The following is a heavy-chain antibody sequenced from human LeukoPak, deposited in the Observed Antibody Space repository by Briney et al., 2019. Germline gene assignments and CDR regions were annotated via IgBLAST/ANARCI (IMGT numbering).Heavy chain of an antibody. Sequence: GGSLRLSCAASGFTFSSYAMSWVRQAPGKGLEWVSAITGSGGSTYYADSVKGRFTISRDNSKNTLYLQMNSLRAEDTAVYYCAKGSDILTGYFDYWGQGTLVTVSS. CDR3: AKGSDILTGYFDY. V-gene: IGHV3-23*01. CDR2: ITGSGGST. CDR1: GFTFSSYA. D-gene: IGHD3-9*01. J-gene: IGHJ4*02.